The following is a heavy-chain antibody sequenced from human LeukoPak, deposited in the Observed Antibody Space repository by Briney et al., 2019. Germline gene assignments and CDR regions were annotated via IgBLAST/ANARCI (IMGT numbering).Heavy chain of an antibody. CDR3: ARASSGSSYYYMDV. CDR2: INSDGSST. V-gene: IGHV3-74*01. CDR1: GFSFSTYG. D-gene: IGHD3-22*01. J-gene: IGHJ6*03. Sequence: GGSLRLSCAASGFSFSTYGMHWVRQAPGKGLVWVSRINSDGSSTSYADSVKGRFTISRDNAKNTLYLQMNSLRAEDTAVYYCARASSGSSYYYMDVWGKGTTVTVSS.